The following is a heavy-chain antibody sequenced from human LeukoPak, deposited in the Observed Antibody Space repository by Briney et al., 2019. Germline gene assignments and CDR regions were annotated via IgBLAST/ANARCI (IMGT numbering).Heavy chain of an antibody. CDR3: ARSGAARHYYYYYMDV. CDR1: GGSISSYY. D-gene: IGHD6-6*01. CDR2: IYYSGST. Sequence: SETLSLTSTVSGGSISSYYWSWIRQPPGKGLEWIGYIYYSGSTNYNPSLKSRVTISVDTSKNQFSLKLSSVTAADTAVYYCARSGAARHYYYYYMDVWGKGTTVTVSS. V-gene: IGHV4-59*01. J-gene: IGHJ6*03.